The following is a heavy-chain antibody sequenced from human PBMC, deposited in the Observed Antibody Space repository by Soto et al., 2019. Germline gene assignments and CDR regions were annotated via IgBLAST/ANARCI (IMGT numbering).Heavy chain of an antibody. J-gene: IGHJ4*02. CDR1: GYTFTGYY. CDR2: INPNSGGT. D-gene: IGHD6-13*01. Sequence: EASVKVSCKASGYTFTGYYMHWVRQAPGQGLEWMGWINPNSGGTNYAQKFQGWVTMTRDTSISTAYMELSRLRSDDTAVYYCARADGYSSSWYDYWGQGTLVTVSS. CDR3: ARADGYSSSWYDY. V-gene: IGHV1-2*04.